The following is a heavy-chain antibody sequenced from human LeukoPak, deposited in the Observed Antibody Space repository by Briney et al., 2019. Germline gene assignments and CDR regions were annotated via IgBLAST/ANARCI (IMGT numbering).Heavy chain of an antibody. CDR3: AVSPWAFDF. CDR1: GGSISSSNYY. J-gene: IGHJ3*01. Sequence: PSETLSLTCTVSGGSISSSNYYWGWVRQPPGKGLEWIGSIYYTGSTYYNPSLRSRVTISVDTSKNQLSLKLSSVTAADTAVYYCAVSPWAFDFWGQGTMVTVSS. V-gene: IGHV4-39*01. CDR2: IYYTGST.